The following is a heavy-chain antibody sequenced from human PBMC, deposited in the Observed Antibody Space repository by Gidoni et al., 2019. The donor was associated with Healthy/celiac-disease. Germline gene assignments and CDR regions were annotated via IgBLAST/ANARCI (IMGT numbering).Heavy chain of an antibody. CDR1: GFTFSSYG. J-gene: IGHJ4*02. D-gene: IGHD3-22*01. CDR2: ISYDGSNK. V-gene: IGHV3-30*18. CDR3: AKDAHYDSSGYPDY. Sequence: QVPLVESVGGVVQPGRSLRLSCSASGFTFSSYGMHWVRQAPGKGLEWVAVISYDGSNKYYADAVKGRFTISRDNSKNTLYLQMNSLRAEDTAVYYCAKDAHYDSSGYPDYWGQGTLVTVSS.